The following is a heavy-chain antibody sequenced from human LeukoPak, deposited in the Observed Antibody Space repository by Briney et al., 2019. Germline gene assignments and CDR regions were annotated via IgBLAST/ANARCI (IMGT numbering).Heavy chain of an antibody. D-gene: IGHD6-6*01. CDR3: ASPAEQLDPMWSAFDI. CDR2: ISYDGSNK. CDR1: GFTFSSYS. Sequence: GGSLRLSCAASGFTFSSYSMNWVRQAPGKGLEWVAVISYDGSNKYYADSVKGRFTISRDNSKNTLYLQMNSLRAEDTAVYYCASPAEQLDPMWSAFDIWGQGTMVTVSS. J-gene: IGHJ3*02. V-gene: IGHV3-30*05.